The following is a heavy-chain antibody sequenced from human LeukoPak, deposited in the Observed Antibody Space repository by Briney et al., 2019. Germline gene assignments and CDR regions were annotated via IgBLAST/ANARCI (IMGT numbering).Heavy chain of an antibody. Sequence: ASVKVSCKASVYTFTSYGISWVRQAPGQGREGMGWISAYNGNTNYGKKLQGRVTMTTDTSTSTAYMELRSLRSDDTAVYYCARDRPPPYGSGSLLDYWGQGTLVTVSS. CDR1: VYTFTSYG. CDR3: ARDRPPPYGSGSLLDY. J-gene: IGHJ4*02. D-gene: IGHD3-10*01. CDR2: ISAYNGNT. V-gene: IGHV1-18*01.